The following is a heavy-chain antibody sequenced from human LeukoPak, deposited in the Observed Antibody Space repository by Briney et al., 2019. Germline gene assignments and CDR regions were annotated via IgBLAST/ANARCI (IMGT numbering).Heavy chain of an antibody. CDR2: ISYDGSNK. CDR3: ATHYYDSSGYFSPDY. D-gene: IGHD3-22*01. Sequence: GGSLRLSCAASGFIFCSYAMHWVRQAPGKGLEWVALISYDGSNKYYVDSVKGRFTISRDNSQNTLYLQMNSLRAEDTAVYYCATHYYDSSGYFSPDYWGQGTLVTVSS. J-gene: IGHJ4*02. V-gene: IGHV3-30*04. CDR1: GFIFCSYA.